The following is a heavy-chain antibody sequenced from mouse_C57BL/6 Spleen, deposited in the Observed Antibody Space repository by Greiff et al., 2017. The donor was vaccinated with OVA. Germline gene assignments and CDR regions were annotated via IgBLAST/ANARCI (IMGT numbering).Heavy chain of an antibody. CDR3: ARDYYSNYGWYFDV. V-gene: IGHV5-17*01. D-gene: IGHD2-5*01. CDR1: GFTLSDYG. CDR2: ISSGSSTI. Sequence: EVKLMESGGGLVKPGGSLKLSCAASGFTLSDYGMHWVRQAPEKGLEWVAYISSGSSTIYYADTVKGRFTISRDNAKNTLFLQMTSLRSEDTAMYYGARDYYSNYGWYFDVWGTGTTVTVSS. J-gene: IGHJ1*03.